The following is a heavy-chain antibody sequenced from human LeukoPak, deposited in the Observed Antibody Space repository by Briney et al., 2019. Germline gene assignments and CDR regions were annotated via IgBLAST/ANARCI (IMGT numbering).Heavy chain of an antibody. D-gene: IGHD3-22*01. CDR2: ISYDXSNK. J-gene: IGHJ4*02. V-gene: IGHV3-30*18. CDR3: AKVGYYCDSSGYYDY. Sequence: ISYDXSNKYYADSXXXRXXXSRDNSKXTLYLQMNSLRAEDTAVYYCAKVGYYCDSSGYYDYWGQGTLVTVSS.